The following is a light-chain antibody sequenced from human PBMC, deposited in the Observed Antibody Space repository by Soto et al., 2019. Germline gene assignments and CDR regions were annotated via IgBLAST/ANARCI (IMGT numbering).Light chain of an antibody. V-gene: IGKV3-20*01. J-gene: IGKJ1*01. CDR3: QYYGDSPT. Sequence: EVELTQSPGTLSLSPGQRATLSCRASQSLSNNYLSWIQQKPGQAPRLLIYGASHWASGVSERFGGSGSGTEFTLTISGLEPEDSAFYYCQYYGDSPTFCQGTKVEIQ. CDR2: GAS. CDR1: QSLSNNY.